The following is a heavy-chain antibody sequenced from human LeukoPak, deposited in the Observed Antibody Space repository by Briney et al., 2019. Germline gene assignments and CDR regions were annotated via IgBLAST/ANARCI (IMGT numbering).Heavy chain of an antibody. D-gene: IGHD1-26*01. V-gene: IGHV3-20*04. CDR1: GFTFDDYG. J-gene: IGHJ4*02. CDR3: ARDHAGPVAGAAIDY. Sequence: GGSLRLSCVASGFTFDDYGMNWVRQAPGKGLEWLSGINWDGTSTFYADSVKGRFTISRDNAKNSLFLQMNSLRAEDTAVYYCARDHAGPVAGAAIDYWGQGTLVTVSS. CDR2: INWDGTST.